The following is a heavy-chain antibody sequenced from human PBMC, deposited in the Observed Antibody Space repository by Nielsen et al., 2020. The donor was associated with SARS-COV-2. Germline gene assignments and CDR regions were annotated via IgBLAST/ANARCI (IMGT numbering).Heavy chain of an antibody. Sequence: GSLKISCAASGFTFSSYGMHWVRQGPGKRLEWVANIHPDGSVKRHVDSVMGRFTISRDNARDSLYLQMNNLRAEDTAIYYCLQGGASWGQGTLVTVSS. CDR3: LQGGAS. CDR2: IHPDGSVK. J-gene: IGHJ5*02. V-gene: IGHV3-7*05. CDR1: GFTFSSYG. D-gene: IGHD1-1*01.